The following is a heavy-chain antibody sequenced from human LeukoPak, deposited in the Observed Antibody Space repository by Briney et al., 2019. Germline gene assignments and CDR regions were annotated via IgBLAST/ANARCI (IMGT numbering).Heavy chain of an antibody. CDR1: GGSISSGGYY. V-gene: IGHV4-31*01. D-gene: IGHD3-22*01. CDR3: ASSATYYYDSSGYIFDY. J-gene: IGHJ4*02. Sequence: SETLSLTCTVSGGSISSGGYYWSWIRQHPGKGLEWIGYIYYSGSTYYNPSLKSQVTISVDTSKNQFSLKLSSVTAADTAVYYCASSATYYYDSSGYIFDYWGQGTLVTVSS. CDR2: IYYSGST.